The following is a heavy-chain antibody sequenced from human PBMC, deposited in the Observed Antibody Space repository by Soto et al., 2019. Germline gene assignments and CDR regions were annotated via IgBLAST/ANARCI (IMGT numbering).Heavy chain of an antibody. CDR1: GGSISSSSYY. Sequence: KTSETLSLTCTVSGGSISSSSYYWGWIRQPPGKGLEWIGSIYYSGSTYYNPSLKSRVTISVDTSKNQFSLKLSSVTAADTAVYYCASVYCSSTSCYKPYYYGMDVWGQGTTVTVSS. V-gene: IGHV4-39*01. D-gene: IGHD2-2*02. CDR2: IYYSGST. CDR3: ASVYCSSTSCYKPYYYGMDV. J-gene: IGHJ6*02.